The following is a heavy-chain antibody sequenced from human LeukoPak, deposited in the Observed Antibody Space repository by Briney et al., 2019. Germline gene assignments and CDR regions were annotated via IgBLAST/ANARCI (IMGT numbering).Heavy chain of an antibody. V-gene: IGHV4-38-2*02. CDR1: GSSISNGFF. Sequence: PSETLSLTCNVSGSSISNGFFWAWIRQFPGKGLEWIGSIQNGGDSYYNPSLKSRTTMSVDTSKNQFFLKLTAVTAADTAVFYCARGMGRFCTSSSCYLSFVYWGQGTLVTVSS. CDR3: ARGMGRFCTSSSCYLSFVY. CDR2: IQNGGDS. J-gene: IGHJ4*02. D-gene: IGHD2-2*01.